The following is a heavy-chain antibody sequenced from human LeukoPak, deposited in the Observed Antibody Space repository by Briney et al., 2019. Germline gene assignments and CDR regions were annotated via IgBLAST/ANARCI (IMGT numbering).Heavy chain of an antibody. CDR2: TSSNGGST. J-gene: IGHJ2*01. CDR1: GVTFSSYA. D-gene: IGHD1-7*01. Sequence: GGSLRLSCAASGVTFSSYAMHWVRQAPGKGLEYVSGTSSNGGSTYYANSVKGRFTISRDNSKNTLYLQMGSLRAEDMAVYYCASSPPTGTTWYFDVWGRGTLVTVSS. V-gene: IGHV3-64*01. CDR3: ASSPPTGTTWYFDV.